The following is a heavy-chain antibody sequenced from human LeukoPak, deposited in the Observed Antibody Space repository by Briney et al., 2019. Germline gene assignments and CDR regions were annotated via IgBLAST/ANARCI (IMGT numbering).Heavy chain of an antibody. CDR3: ARGPIVVVITETYFDY. CDR2: IYSGGST. Sequence: TGGSLRPSCAASGFTVSSNYMSWVRQAPGKGLEWVSVIYSGGSTYYADSVKGRFTISRDNSKNTLYLQMNSLRAEDTAVYYCARGPIVVVITETYFDYWGQGTLVTVSS. CDR1: GFTVSSNY. J-gene: IGHJ4*02. D-gene: IGHD3-22*01. V-gene: IGHV3-53*01.